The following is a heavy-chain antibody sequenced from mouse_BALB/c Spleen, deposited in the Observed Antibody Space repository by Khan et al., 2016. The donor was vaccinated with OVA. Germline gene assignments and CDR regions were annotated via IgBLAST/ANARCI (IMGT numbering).Heavy chain of an antibody. CDR2: ISCYNGAT. D-gene: IGHD2-2*01. CDR3: ARSHLLWLYAMDY. J-gene: IGHJ4*01. CDR1: GYSFTGYY. Sequence: LVKTGASVKISCKASGYSFTGYYMHWVKQSHGKSLEWIGYISCYNGATTYNQKFKGKATFTEDTSSSTAYMKFNSLTSEDSAVDYCARSHLLWLYAMDYWGQGTSVTVSS. V-gene: IGHV1S34*01.